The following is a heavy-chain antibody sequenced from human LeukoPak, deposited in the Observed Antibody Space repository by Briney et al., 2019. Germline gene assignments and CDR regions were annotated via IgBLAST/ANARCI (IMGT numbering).Heavy chain of an antibody. V-gene: IGHV1-8*02. D-gene: IGHD5-24*01. CDR2: MNPNSGNT. Sequence: ASVKVSCKASGYTFTGYYMHWVRQAPGQGLEWMGWMNPNSGNTGYAQKFQGRVTMTRNTSISTAYMELSSLRSEDTAVYYCARGPGRWLQFRYYWGQGTLVTVSS. CDR1: GYTFTGYY. CDR3: ARGPGRWLQFRYY. J-gene: IGHJ4*02.